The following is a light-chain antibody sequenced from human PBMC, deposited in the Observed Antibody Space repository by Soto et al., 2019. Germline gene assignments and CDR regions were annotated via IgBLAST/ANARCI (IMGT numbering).Light chain of an antibody. Sequence: QSVLTQPASVSGSPGQSITISCTGTSSDVGGYNYVSWYQQHPGKAPKLMIYDVSNRPSGVSSRFSGSKSGNTASLTISGLQAKDEADYYCSSYTSSSTDVFGTGTKVTVL. CDR3: SSYTSSSTDV. V-gene: IGLV2-14*01. CDR2: DVS. J-gene: IGLJ1*01. CDR1: SSDVGGYNY.